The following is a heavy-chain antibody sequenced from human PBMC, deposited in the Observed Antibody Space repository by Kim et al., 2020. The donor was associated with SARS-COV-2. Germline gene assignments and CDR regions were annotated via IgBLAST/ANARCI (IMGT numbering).Heavy chain of an antibody. CDR3: ARDPRITIFGVVPPGYYYGMDV. J-gene: IGHJ6*02. Sequence: ASVKVSCKASGYTFTSYYMHWVRQAPGQGLEWMGIINPSGGSTSYAQKFQGRVTMTRDTSTSTVYMELSSLRSEDTAVYYCARDPRITIFGVVPPGYYYGMDVWGQGTTVTVSS. D-gene: IGHD3-3*01. CDR1: GYTFTSYY. CDR2: INPSGGST. V-gene: IGHV1-46*01.